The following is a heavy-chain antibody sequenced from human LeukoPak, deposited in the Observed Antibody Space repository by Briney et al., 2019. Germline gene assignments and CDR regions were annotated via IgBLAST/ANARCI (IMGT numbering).Heavy chain of an antibody. CDR3: ARDGVVITPYGLYV. Sequence: SQTLSLTCSVSGGSISSGGYYWSWIRQHPGKGLEWIGYISYSGSTYYNPSLKSRVTISVDTSKNQFSLNLSSVTAADTAVYYCARDGVVITPYGLYVWGQGTTVTVSS. V-gene: IGHV4-31*03. CDR2: ISYSGST. J-gene: IGHJ6*02. CDR1: GGSISSGGYY. D-gene: IGHD3-3*01.